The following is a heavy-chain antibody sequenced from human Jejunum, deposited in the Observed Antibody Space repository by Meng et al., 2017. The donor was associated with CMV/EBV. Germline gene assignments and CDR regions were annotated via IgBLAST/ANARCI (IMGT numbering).Heavy chain of an antibody. CDR2: ISGSGGNT. J-gene: IGHJ4*02. Sequence: GFTFSSNAMSWVRQAPGKGLEWVSAISGSGGNTYYADSVKGLFTISRDNSKNTLYLQMNSLRAEDTAVYYCAKDWGMFSSGWAGVYWGQGTLVTVSS. V-gene: IGHV3-23*01. CDR3: AKDWGMFSSGWAGVY. D-gene: IGHD6-19*01. CDR1: GFTFSSNA.